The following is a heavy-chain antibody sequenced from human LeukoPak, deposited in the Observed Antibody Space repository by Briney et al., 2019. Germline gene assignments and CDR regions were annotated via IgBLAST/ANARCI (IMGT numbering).Heavy chain of an antibody. D-gene: IGHD6-19*01. Sequence: SETLSLTCTVSGGSISSSSYYWGWIRQPPGKGLEWIGSIYYSGITYYNPSLKSRVTISVDTSKNQFSLKLSSVPAADTAVYYCARYPSYSSGSGESCFDYWGQGTLVTVSS. CDR3: ARYPSYSSGSGESCFDY. CDR2: IYYSGIT. V-gene: IGHV4-39*07. CDR1: GGSISSSSYY. J-gene: IGHJ4*02.